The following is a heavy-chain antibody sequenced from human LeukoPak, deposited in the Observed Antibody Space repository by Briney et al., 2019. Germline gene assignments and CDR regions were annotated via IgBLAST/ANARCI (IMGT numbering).Heavy chain of an antibody. Sequence: ASVKVSCKASGYTFTGYYMHWVRQAPGQGLEWMGWINPNSGGTNYAQKFQGRVTMTRDTSISTAYMELSRLRSDDTAVYYCVRGRGYYYDSSGYYFWGQGTLVTVSS. V-gene: IGHV1-2*02. CDR3: VRGRGYYYDSSGYYF. CDR1: GYTFTGYY. CDR2: INPNSGGT. J-gene: IGHJ4*02. D-gene: IGHD3-22*01.